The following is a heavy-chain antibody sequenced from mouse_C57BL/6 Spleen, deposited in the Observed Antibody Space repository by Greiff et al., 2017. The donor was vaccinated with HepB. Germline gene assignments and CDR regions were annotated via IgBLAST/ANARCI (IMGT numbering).Heavy chain of an antibody. Sequence: VQLQQPGAELVKPGASVKLSCKASGYTFTSYWMHWVKQRPGQGLEWIGMIHPNSGSTNYNAKFKSKATLTVDKSSSTAYMQLSSLTSEDSAVYYCAYYYGSSLYWYVDVWGTGTTVTVSS. CDR2: IHPNSGST. J-gene: IGHJ1*03. CDR3: AYYYGSSLYWYVDV. CDR1: GYTFTSYW. D-gene: IGHD1-1*01. V-gene: IGHV1-64*01.